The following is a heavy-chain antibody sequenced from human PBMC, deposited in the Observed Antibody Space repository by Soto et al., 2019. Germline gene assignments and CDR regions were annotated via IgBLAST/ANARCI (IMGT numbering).Heavy chain of an antibody. CDR1: GYTFTGYY. CDR2: INPNSGGT. J-gene: IGHJ4*02. Sequence: ASVKVSCKASGYTFTGYYMHWVRQAPGQGLEWMGWINPNSGGTNYAQKFQGWVTMTRDTSISTAYMELSRLRSDDTAVYYCARDTSHDYGDYNFDYWGQGTLVTGLL. CDR3: ARDTSHDYGDYNFDY. D-gene: IGHD4-17*01. V-gene: IGHV1-2*04.